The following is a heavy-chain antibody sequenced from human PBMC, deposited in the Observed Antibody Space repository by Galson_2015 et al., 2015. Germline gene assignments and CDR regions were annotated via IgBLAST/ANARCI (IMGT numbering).Heavy chain of an antibody. CDR2: ISVSGDST. CDR3: ARPTIGELFYLYFDY. CDR1: GFTFSRYA. D-gene: IGHD3-10*01. V-gene: IGHV3-23*01. J-gene: IGHJ4*02. Sequence: SLRLSCAASGFTFSRYAMSWVRQAPGKGLEWVSSISVSGDSTYYADSVKGRFTISRDNSKNTLYLQMNSLRAEDMAVYYCARPTIGELFYLYFDYWGQGTLVTVSS.